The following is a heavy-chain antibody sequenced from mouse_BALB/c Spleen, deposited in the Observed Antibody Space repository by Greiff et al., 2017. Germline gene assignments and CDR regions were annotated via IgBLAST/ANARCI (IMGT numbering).Heavy chain of an antibody. D-gene: IGHD3-3*01. CDR2: ISYSGST. V-gene: IGHV3-8*02. CDR1: GDSITSGY. CDR3: ARWEGTRFAY. J-gene: IGHJ3*01. Sequence: EVKLQQSGPSLVKPSQTLSLTCSVTGDSITSGYWNWIRKFPGNKLEYMGYISYSGSTYYNPSLKSRISITRDTSKNQYYLQLNSVTTEDTATYYCARWEGTRFAYWGQGTLVTVSA.